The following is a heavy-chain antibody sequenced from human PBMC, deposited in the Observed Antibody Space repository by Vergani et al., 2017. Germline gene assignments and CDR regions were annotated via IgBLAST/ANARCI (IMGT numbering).Heavy chain of an antibody. Sequence: QVQLVQSGAEVKKPGSSVKVSCKASGGTFSSYAISWVRQAPGQGLEWMGGIIPIFGTANYAQKFQGRVTITADESTSTAYMELSSLRSEDTAVYYCARDPRTGYCSSTSCYDYFDYWGGGTLVTVSS. D-gene: IGHD2-2*01. CDR1: GGTFSSYA. V-gene: IGHV1-69*01. J-gene: IGHJ4*02. CDR2: IIPIFGTA. CDR3: ARDPRTGYCSSTSCYDYFDY.